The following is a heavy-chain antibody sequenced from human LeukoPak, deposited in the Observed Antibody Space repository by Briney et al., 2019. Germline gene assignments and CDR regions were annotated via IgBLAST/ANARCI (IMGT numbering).Heavy chain of an antibody. CDR2: ISSSSSYI. D-gene: IGHD3-22*01. CDR1: GFTFSSYS. J-gene: IGHJ4*02. V-gene: IGHV3-21*01. CDR3: AREVYSSGSYDY. Sequence: GGSLRLSCAASGFTFSSYSMNWVRQAPGKGLEWVSSISSSSSYIYYADSVKGRFTISRDNDKKSLYLQMNSLRAEDTAVYYCAREVYSSGSYDYWGQGTLVTVSS.